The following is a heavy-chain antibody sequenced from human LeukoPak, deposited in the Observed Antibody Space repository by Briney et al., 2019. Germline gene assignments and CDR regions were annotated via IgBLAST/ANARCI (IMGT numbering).Heavy chain of an antibody. CDR1: GGSISSSSYY. Sequence: PSDTLSLTCTVSGGSISSSSYYWRWIRQPPGKGLEWIGRIYYTGSTYYNPSLKSRVTISVDTSKNQFSLKLSSVTAADTAVYYCARAVRGFWSGYYNWGQGTLVTVSS. CDR2: IYYTGST. CDR3: ARAVRGFWSGYYN. D-gene: IGHD3-3*01. J-gene: IGHJ4*02. V-gene: IGHV4-39*01.